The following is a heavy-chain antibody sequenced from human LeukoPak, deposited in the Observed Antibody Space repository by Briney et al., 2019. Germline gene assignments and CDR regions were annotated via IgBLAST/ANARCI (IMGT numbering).Heavy chain of an antibody. D-gene: IGHD5-24*01. CDR2: IYYSGST. CDR1: GGSISSYY. V-gene: IGHV4-59*08. CDR3: ARLARDGYNWEGYFDY. Sequence: PSETLSLTCTVSGGSISSYYWSWIRQPPGKGLEWIGYIYYSGSTNYNPSLKSRVTISVDTSKNQFSLKLSSVTAADTAVYYCARLARDGYNWEGYFDYWGPGPLVSVSS. J-gene: IGHJ4*02.